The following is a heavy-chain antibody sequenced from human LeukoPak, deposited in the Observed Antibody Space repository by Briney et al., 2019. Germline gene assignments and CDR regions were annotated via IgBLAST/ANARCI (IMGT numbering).Heavy chain of an antibody. Sequence: SETLSHTCAVYGGSFSGYYWSWIRQPPGKGLEWIGEINHSGSTNYNPPLKSRVTISVDTSKNQFSLKLSSVTAADTAVYYCARRVYDFWSGYPDYWGQGTLVTVSS. CDR1: GGSFSGYY. CDR3: ARRVYDFWSGYPDY. D-gene: IGHD3-3*01. J-gene: IGHJ4*02. CDR2: INHSGST. V-gene: IGHV4-34*01.